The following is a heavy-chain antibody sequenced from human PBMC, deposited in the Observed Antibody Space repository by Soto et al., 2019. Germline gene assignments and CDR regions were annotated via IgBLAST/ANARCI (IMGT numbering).Heavy chain of an antibody. V-gene: IGHV1-46*03. J-gene: IGHJ4*02. CDR3: ARGAYCTNGVCRGPRFDYFDY. CDR2: INPSGGST. D-gene: IGHD2-8*01. CDR1: GYTFTSYY. Sequence: QVQLVQSGAEVKKPGASVKVSYKASGYTFTSYYMHWVRQAPGQGLEWMGIINPSGGSTSYAQKFQGRVTMTRDTSTSTVYMELSSLRSEDTAVYYCARGAYCTNGVCRGPRFDYFDYWGQGTLVTVSS.